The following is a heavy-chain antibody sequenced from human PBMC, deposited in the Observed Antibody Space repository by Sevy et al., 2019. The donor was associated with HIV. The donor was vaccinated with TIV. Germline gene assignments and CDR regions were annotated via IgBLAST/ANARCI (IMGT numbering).Heavy chain of an antibody. V-gene: IGHV4-38-2*02. CDR2: IYHSGST. CDR1: GYSISSGYY. CDR3: ARDRYSSGWWVWFDP. J-gene: IGHJ5*02. D-gene: IGHD6-19*01. Sequence: SETLSLTCAVSGYSISSGYYWGWIRQPPGKGLEWIGSIYHSGSTYYNPSLKSRVTISVDTSKNQFSLKLSSVTAADTAVYYCARDRYSSGWWVWFDPWGQGTLVTVSS.